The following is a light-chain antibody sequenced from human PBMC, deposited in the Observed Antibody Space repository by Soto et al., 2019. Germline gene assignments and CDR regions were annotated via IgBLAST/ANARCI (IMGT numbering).Light chain of an antibody. CDR2: GAS. CDR1: QSVSSSY. J-gene: IGKJ1*01. Sequence: IVLTHSPGTLSLSPWERATLSCRASQSVSSSYLAWYQQKPGQAPRLLIYGASSRATGIPDRFSGSGSGTDFTLTISRLEPEDFAVYYCQQYGSSPTCGQGTKGDIK. CDR3: QQYGSSPT. V-gene: IGKV3-20*01.